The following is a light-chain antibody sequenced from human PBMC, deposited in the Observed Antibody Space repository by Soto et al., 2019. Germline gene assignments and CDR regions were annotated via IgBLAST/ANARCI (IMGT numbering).Light chain of an antibody. V-gene: IGKV3-20*01. Sequence: EIVLTQSPFTLSLSAGERATLSCRASQSVRTYLAWYQQTPGQAPRLLIYGASNRATGIPDKFSGSGSGADFTLTISRLEPEDSAVYYCQQYGSSGTFGQGTKVDIK. CDR2: GAS. CDR1: QSVRTY. CDR3: QQYGSSGT. J-gene: IGKJ1*01.